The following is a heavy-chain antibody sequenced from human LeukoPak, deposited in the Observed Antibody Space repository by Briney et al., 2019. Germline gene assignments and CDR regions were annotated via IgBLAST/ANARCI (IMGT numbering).Heavy chain of an antibody. J-gene: IGHJ6*03. D-gene: IGHD2-2*02. V-gene: IGHV1-69*01. CDR1: GGTFSSYA. CDR3: ARGGGIVVVPAAIIPPVSYYYYMDV. Sequence: SVKVSCKASGGTFSSYAISWVRQAPGQGLEWMGGIIPIFGTANYAQKFQGRGTITADESTSTAYMELSSLRSEETAVYYCARGGGIVVVPAAIIPPVSYYYYMDVWGKGTTVTVSS. CDR2: IIPIFGTA.